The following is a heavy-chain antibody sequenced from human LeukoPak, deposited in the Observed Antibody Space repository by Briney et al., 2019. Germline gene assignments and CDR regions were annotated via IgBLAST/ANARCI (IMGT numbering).Heavy chain of an antibody. D-gene: IGHD3-3*01. V-gene: IGHV5-51*01. CDR1: GYSFTSYW. Sequence: GESLKISCKGSGYSFTSYWIGWVRQMPGKGLEWMGIIYPGDSDTRYSPSFQGQVTISADKSISTAYLQWSSLKASDTAMYYCARRAYYDFWSGSSPSHFDYWGQGTLVTASS. CDR3: ARRAYYDFWSGSSPSHFDY. J-gene: IGHJ4*02. CDR2: IYPGDSDT.